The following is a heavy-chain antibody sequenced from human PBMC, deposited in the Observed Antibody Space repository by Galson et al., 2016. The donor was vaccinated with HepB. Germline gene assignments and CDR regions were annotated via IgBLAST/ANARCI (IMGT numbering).Heavy chain of an antibody. Sequence: TLSLTCTISGGSISSYSYSWTWIRHHPGKGLEWIGYIYYDGTTYYNPSLKSRVTISMDTSKNQFSLTLSSVTAADTAVYYCARDRFEGVTTWYFDFWGQGTLVTVSS. CDR3: ARDRFEGVTTWYFDF. V-gene: IGHV4-31*03. D-gene: IGHD4-17*01. CDR2: IYYDGTT. CDR1: GGSISSYSYS. J-gene: IGHJ4*02.